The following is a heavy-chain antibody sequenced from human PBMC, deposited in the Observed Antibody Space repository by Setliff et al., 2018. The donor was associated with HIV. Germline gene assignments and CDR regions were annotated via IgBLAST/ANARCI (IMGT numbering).Heavy chain of an antibody. J-gene: IGHJ5*02. CDR1: GDSMNSVSYS. D-gene: IGHD2-2*03. Sequence: SETLSLTCTVSGDSMNSVSYSWAWLRQSAGKGPEWIGHVYARGSANYNPSLTSRVTISVPTSKNQISLNLNSVTAADTATYYCARAKTIGSSALFLDPWGQGTPVTVSS. CDR2: VYARGSA. CDR3: ARAKTIGSSALFLDP. V-gene: IGHV4-61*09.